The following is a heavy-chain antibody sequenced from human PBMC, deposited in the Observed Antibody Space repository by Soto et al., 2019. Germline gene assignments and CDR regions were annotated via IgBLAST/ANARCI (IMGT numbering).Heavy chain of an antibody. Sequence: QVQLVQSGAEVKKPGASVKVSCKATGYTFTSDYIHWVRQAPGQGLEWMGAINPSGGSTSYALKFQGRVTMTKDMYTSTVYTDLSSLRSEDTAVYYCARDPSVVASGDYYYYYMDVWGKGTTVTVSS. V-gene: IGHV1-46*03. D-gene: IGHD1-26*01. J-gene: IGHJ6*03. CDR3: ARDPSVVASGDYYYYYMDV. CDR1: GYTFTSDY. CDR2: INPSGGST.